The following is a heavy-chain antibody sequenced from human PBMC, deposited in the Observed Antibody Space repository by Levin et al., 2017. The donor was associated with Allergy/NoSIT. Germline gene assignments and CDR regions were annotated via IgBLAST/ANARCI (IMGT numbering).Heavy chain of an antibody. CDR3: AKRDDSGNFPYYLDY. CDR1: AFTFRNYV. D-gene: IGHD3-22*01. J-gene: IGHJ4*02. Sequence: PGGSLRLSCAASAFTFRNYVMTWVRQAPGKGLEWVSSINEDGGRTYYADSVKGRFTISRDNSKNMLYLQLSTLRAEDTAIYYCAKRDDSGNFPYYLDYWGQGTLVTVSS. V-gene: IGHV3-23*01. CDR2: INEDGGRT.